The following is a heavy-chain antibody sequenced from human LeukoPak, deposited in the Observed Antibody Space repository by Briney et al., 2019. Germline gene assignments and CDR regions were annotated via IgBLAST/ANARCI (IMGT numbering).Heavy chain of an antibody. CDR2: IWYDGTNT. CDR1: GFTFSSYG. V-gene: IGHV3-33*01. J-gene: IGHJ3*02. D-gene: IGHD2-15*01. CDR3: ARDFCSGGSCYPDAFNI. Sequence: GGSLRLSCAASGFTFSSYGMHWVRQAPGKGLEWVAVIWYDGTNTYYADSVKGRFTISRDNSKNTLYLQMNSLRAEDTAVYYCARDFCSGGSCYPDAFNIWGQGTMVTVSS.